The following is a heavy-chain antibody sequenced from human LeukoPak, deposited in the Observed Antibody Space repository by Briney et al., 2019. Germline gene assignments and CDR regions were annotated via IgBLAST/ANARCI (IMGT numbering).Heavy chain of an antibody. J-gene: IGHJ6*02. CDR3: ARTSRHYYGSGKNLTPWPAGLDV. CDR1: GVSFSDYY. V-gene: IGHV4-59*01. D-gene: IGHD3-10*01. CDR2: SGSA. Sequence: SETLSLTCTVSGVSFSDYYWTWIRQPPGKGLEWIGYSGSAKYNPSLKSRVTISTDTSKRHFSLTLSNVTAADTAVYYCARTSRHYYGSGKNLTPWPAGLDVWGPGTTVTVS.